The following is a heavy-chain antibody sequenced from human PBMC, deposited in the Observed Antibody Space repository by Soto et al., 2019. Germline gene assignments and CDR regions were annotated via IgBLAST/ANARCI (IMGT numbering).Heavy chain of an antibody. CDR3: AAFSIRFLEWLAPPPDYYYCMDV. Sequence: ASVKVSCKVSGYTLTELSMHWVRQAPGKGLEWMGGFDPEDGETIYAQKFQGRVTMTEDTSTDTAYMELSSLRSEDTAVYYCAAFSIRFLEWLAPPPDYYYCMDVWGQGTTVTVSS. D-gene: IGHD3-3*01. CDR1: GYTLTELS. CDR2: FDPEDGET. V-gene: IGHV1-24*01. J-gene: IGHJ6*02.